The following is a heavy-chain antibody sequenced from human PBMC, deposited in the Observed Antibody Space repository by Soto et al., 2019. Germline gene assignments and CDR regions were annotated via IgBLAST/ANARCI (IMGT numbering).Heavy chain of an antibody. V-gene: IGHV1-2*04. Sequence: GASVKVSCKASGYTFTGYYMHWVRQAPGQGLEWMGWINPNSGGTNYAQKFQGWVTMTRDTSISTAYMELSRLRSDDTAVYYCAREDLSSSSSMDVWGQGTTVTVSS. CDR2: INPNSGGT. D-gene: IGHD6-6*01. CDR3: AREDLSSSSSMDV. J-gene: IGHJ6*02. CDR1: GYTFTGYY.